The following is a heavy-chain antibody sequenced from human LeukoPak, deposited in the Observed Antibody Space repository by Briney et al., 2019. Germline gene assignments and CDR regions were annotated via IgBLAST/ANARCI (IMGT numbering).Heavy chain of an antibody. CDR1: GSSFNNYW. CDR2: IKQDGSEK. D-gene: IGHD3-10*01. Sequence: GGSLRLSCATSGSSFNNYWMSWFRQAPGKGVEWVANIKQDGSEKYYGDSVMSRFTISRHNAKNSLYLQVTSLRAEDTAVYYCARDMVDFDFWGQGTLVTVSS. CDR3: ARDMVDFDF. J-gene: IGHJ4*02. V-gene: IGHV3-7*01.